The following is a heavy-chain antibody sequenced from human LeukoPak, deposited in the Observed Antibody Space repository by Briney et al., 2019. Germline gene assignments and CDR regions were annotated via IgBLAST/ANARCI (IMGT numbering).Heavy chain of an antibody. Sequence: SETLSLTCAVYGGFFSGYYWSWIRQPPGKGLEWIGEINHSGSTNYNPSLKSRVTISVDTSKNQFSLKLSSVTAADTAVYYCARESYPQAYWGQGTLVTVSS. D-gene: IGHD1-26*01. CDR1: GGFFSGYY. V-gene: IGHV4-34*01. CDR2: INHSGST. CDR3: ARESYPQAY. J-gene: IGHJ4*02.